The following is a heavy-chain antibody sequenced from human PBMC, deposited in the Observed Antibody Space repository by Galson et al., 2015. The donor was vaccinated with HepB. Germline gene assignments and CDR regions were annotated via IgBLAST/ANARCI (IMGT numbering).Heavy chain of an antibody. J-gene: IGHJ4*02. Sequence: SLRLSCAASGFTFSNNGMHWVRQAPGKGLEWMAVISYDGSHRYFADSVKGRFTISRDNSKNTLYLEVDSLRDEDTAVYYCAKDPGPSKYGVSRSGFDYWGQGTLVTVSS. D-gene: IGHD4-17*01. CDR2: ISYDGSHR. CDR3: AKDPGPSKYGVSRSGFDY. CDR1: GFTFSNNG. V-gene: IGHV3-30*18.